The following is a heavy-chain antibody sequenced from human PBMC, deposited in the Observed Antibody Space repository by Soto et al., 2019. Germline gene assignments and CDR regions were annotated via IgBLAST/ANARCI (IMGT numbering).Heavy chain of an antibody. CDR3: ASERQGAPLLY. CDR1: GYTFTNYG. CDR2: VSAYNRNT. Sequence: QVRLVQSGLEVKKPGASVRLSCKTSGYTFTNYGVTWVRQAPGQGLEWRGWVSAYNRNTNYAQKFEDRVIMTTDTSTSTAYLELRNLKSDDPAVYYCASERQGAPLLYWGEGTLVTVS. J-gene: IGHJ4*02. V-gene: IGHV1-18*04. D-gene: IGHD3-16*01.